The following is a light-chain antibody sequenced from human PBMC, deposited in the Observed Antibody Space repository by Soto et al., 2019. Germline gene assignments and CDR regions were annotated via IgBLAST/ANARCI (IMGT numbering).Light chain of an antibody. Sequence: QSALTQPASVSGSPGQSITISCTGTSSDVGGYNYVSWYQQYPGKAPKLMIYEVTNRPSGVSARFSGSKSGDTASLTISGLQADDEADYYCISYTSSGTLVFGGGTKVTVL. J-gene: IGLJ3*02. V-gene: IGLV2-14*01. CDR1: SSDVGGYNY. CDR3: ISYTSSGTLV. CDR2: EVT.